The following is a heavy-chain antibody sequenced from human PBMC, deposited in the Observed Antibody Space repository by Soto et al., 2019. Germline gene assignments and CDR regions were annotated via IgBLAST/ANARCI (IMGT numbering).Heavy chain of an antibody. CDR1: GFTFSIYG. D-gene: IGHD1-26*01. Sequence: PGGSLRLSCAASGFTFSIYGMQWVRQAPGKGLEWVAAISYHGSNKYYADSVKGRFTISRDNSKNTLYLQMNSLISEDTAVYYCAKPYSGNYPRPFDYWGQGTLVTVSS. CDR2: ISYHGSNK. CDR3: AKPYSGNYPRPFDY. V-gene: IGHV3-30*18. J-gene: IGHJ4*02.